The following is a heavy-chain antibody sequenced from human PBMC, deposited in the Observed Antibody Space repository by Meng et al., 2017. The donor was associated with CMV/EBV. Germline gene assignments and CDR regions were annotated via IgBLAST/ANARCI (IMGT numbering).Heavy chain of an antibody. CDR2: INPNSGGT. D-gene: IGHD6-13*01. J-gene: IGHJ4*02. CDR1: GYTFTGYY. Sequence: CKASGYTFTGYYMHWVRQAPGQGLEWMGWINPNSGGTNYAQKFQGRVTMTRDTSISTAYMELSRLRSDDTAVYYCARGMKQQLVDFDYWGQGTLVIVSS. CDR3: ARGMKQQLVDFDY. V-gene: IGHV1-2*02.